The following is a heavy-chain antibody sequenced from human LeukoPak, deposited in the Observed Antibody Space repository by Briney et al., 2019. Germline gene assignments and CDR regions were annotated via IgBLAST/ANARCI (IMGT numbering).Heavy chain of an antibody. V-gene: IGHV3-7*01. J-gene: IGHJ4*02. CDR3: ARDPTWNEVY. CDR1: GFTFSGYW. D-gene: IGHD1-1*01. Sequence: RGSLRLSCAASGFTFSGYWMSWVRQAPGKGLEWVANIKPDGNEKYYVDSVKGRFTISRDNAKNSLYLQMNSLRAEDTAVYYCARDPTWNEVYWGQGTLVTVSS. CDR2: IKPDGNEK.